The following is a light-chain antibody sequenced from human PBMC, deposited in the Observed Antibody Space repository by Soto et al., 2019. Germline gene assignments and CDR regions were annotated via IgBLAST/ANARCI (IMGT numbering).Light chain of an antibody. CDR1: QSISSY. Sequence: DIQMTQSPSSLSASVGDRVTITCRASQSISSYLNWYQQKPGKAPKLLIYAASSLQSGVPSRFSGSGSGTDFTLTISSLQPEDFETYYCQQFSSYQLTFGGGTKVNIX. V-gene: IGKV1-39*01. J-gene: IGKJ4*01. CDR3: QQFSSYQLT. CDR2: AAS.